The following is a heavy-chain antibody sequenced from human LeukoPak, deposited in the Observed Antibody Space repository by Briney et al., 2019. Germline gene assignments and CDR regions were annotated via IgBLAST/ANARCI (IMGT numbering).Heavy chain of an antibody. CDR2: ITPSSAYI. CDR1: GFTFSSYS. V-gene: IGHV3-21*01. CDR3: ARASGTSGWYPAFDY. D-gene: IGHD6-19*01. Sequence: GGSLRLSCAASGFTFSSYSMNWVRQAPGMGLECVSSITPSSAYIYYADSVKGRFSISRDNANNSLSLQMNSLRAEDTAVYYCARASGTSGWYPAFDYWGQGVLVTVSS. J-gene: IGHJ4*02.